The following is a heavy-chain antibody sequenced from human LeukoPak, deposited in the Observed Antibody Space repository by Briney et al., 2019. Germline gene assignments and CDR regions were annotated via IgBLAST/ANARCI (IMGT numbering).Heavy chain of an antibody. Sequence: GGALRLSCAASGFTFSSYAMSWVRQAPGKGLEWVSAISGSGGSTYYADSVKGRFTLSRDNSKTTLYLQMNSLRAEDTAVYYCAKDSHTFPGIAVAGTDYWGQGTLVTVSS. CDR2: ISGSGGST. D-gene: IGHD6-19*01. J-gene: IGHJ4*02. V-gene: IGHV3-23*01. CDR3: AKDSHTFPGIAVAGTDY. CDR1: GFTFSSYA.